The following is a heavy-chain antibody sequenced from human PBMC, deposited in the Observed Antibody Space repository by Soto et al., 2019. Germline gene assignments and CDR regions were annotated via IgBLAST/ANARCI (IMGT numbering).Heavy chain of an antibody. V-gene: IGHV3-64*01. CDR2: ISNNGAHT. CDR1: GFTFSNYE. Sequence: EAQLVEAGGGLVQPGGSLRLSCAASGFTFSNYEMHWVRQAPGKGLEYVSGISNNGAHTDYAKSVKGRFTISRDNFENTLSLQMGSLRAEDMALYYCARRGYGSRWPNVYMDVWGKGTTVTVSS. CDR3: ARRGYGSRWPNVYMDV. J-gene: IGHJ6*03. D-gene: IGHD6-13*01.